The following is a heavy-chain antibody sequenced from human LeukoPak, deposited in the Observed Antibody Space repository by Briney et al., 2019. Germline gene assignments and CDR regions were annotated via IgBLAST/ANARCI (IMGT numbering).Heavy chain of an antibody. CDR3: ARGRSKRYDSSGYPYYFDY. Sequence: SETLSLTCAVYGGSFSGYYWSWIRQPPGKGLEWIGEINHSGSTNYNPSLKSRVTMSVDTSKNQFSLKLSSVTAADTAVYYCARGRSKRYDSSGYPYYFDYWGQGTLVTVSS. V-gene: IGHV4-34*01. CDR2: INHSGST. J-gene: IGHJ4*02. D-gene: IGHD3-22*01. CDR1: GGSFSGYY.